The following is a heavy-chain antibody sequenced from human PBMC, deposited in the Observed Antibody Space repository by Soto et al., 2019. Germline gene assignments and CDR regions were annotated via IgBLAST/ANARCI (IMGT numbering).Heavy chain of an antibody. CDR2: ISGSGGST. D-gene: IGHD6-13*01. V-gene: IGHV3-23*01. CDR1: GFTFSSYA. Sequence: PGGSLRLSCAASGFTFSSYAMSWVRQAPGKGLEWVSAISGSGGSTYYADSVKGRFTISRDNSKNTLYLQMNSLRAEDTAVYYWAKEGAKRGSWYYFDYWGQGTLVTVSS. CDR3: AKEGAKRGSWYYFDY. J-gene: IGHJ4*02.